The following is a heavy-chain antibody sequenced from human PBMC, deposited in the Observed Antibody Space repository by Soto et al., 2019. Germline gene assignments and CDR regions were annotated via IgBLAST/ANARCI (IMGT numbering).Heavy chain of an antibody. CDR3: AREARFGLTMNYYHYMDV. CDR1: GFTVSSNY. Sequence: GGSLRLSCAASGFTVSSNYMSWIRQAPEKGLEWVSVVYRGGDTNYADSVKGRFTISRDTSKNTLYLQMNSLRAEDTAVYYCAREARFGLTMNYYHYMDVWGKGTTVTVSS. V-gene: IGHV3-66*01. D-gene: IGHD3-9*01. J-gene: IGHJ6*03. CDR2: VYRGGDT.